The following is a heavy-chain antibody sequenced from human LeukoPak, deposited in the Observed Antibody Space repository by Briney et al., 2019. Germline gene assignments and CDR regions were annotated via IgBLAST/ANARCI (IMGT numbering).Heavy chain of an antibody. CDR3: ARRSEYSYGADY. CDR2: INPGDSDT. J-gene: IGHJ4*02. D-gene: IGHD5-18*01. V-gene: IGHV5-51*01. CDR1: GYSFTSSW. Sequence: GESLKISCQASGYSFTSSWIGWARQMPGKGLEWMAIINPGDSDTRYSPSFQGQVTISADKSISTVYLQWGSLKASDTAMYYCARRSEYSYGADYWGQGTLVTVSS.